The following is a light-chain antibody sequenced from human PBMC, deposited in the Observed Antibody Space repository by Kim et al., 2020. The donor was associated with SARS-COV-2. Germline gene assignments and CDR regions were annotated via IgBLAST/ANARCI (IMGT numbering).Light chain of an antibody. V-gene: IGKV1-5*03. CDR3: QHYVRFPYT. J-gene: IGKJ2*01. CDR2: LAS. CDR1: QDINTY. Sequence: DIQMTQSPSTLSASVGDRVTITCRASQDINTYLAWYQQRPGKAPKLLIYLASTLESGVPPRFSGSGFGTEFTLTINSLQPDDFATYYCQHYVRFPYTFGQGTKLEI.